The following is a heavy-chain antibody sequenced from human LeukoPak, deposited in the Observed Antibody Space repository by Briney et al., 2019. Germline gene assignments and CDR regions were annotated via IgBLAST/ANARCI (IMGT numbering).Heavy chain of an antibody. CDR3: AKDQGSSGWYVLGY. D-gene: IGHD6-19*01. CDR1: GFTFDDYA. J-gene: IGHJ4*02. CDR2: ISWDGGST. Sequence: QSGGSLRLSCAASGFTFDDYAMHWVRQAPGKGLEWVSLISWDGGSTYYADSVKGRFTISRDNSKNTLYLQMNSLRAEDTAVYYCAKDQGSSGWYVLGYWGQGTLVTVSS. V-gene: IGHV3-43D*03.